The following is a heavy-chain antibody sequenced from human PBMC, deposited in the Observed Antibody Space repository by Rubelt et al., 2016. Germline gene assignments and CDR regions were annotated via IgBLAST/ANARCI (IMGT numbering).Heavy chain of an antibody. V-gene: IGHV3-23*01. CDR1: GFTFRSYA. Sequence: GGSLRLSCAASGFTFRSYAMNWVREAPGKGLEWVSAIGGSDERTYYADSVKGRFTISSDNSKNTLHLQMNSLRAEATAVYHCARGGRDWSYQAAIDPWGQGLLVTVSS. CDR2: IGGSDERT. CDR3: ARGGRDWSYQAAIDP. J-gene: IGHJ5*02. D-gene: IGHD1-7*01.